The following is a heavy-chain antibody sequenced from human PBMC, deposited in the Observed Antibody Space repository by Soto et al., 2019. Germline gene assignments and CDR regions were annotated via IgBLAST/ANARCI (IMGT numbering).Heavy chain of an antibody. D-gene: IGHD1-26*01. CDR3: ASRSGTYPYYFDY. CDR1: GYTFTSYG. CDR2: ISTYNGNT. V-gene: IGHV1-18*01. J-gene: IGHJ4*02. Sequence: HVQLVQSGTEVKKPGASVKVSCKVSGYTFTSYGMSWVRQAPGQGLEWMGWISTYNGNTNYAQNFQGRVSMTTDTSTSTAYMEPRSLRSDDTAVYYCASRSGTYPYYFDYWGQGTLVTVSS.